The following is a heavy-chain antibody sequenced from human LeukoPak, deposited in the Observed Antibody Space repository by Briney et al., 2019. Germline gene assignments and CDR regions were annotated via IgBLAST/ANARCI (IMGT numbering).Heavy chain of an antibody. J-gene: IGHJ6*03. CDR2: INPNSGGT. CDR3: ARVGVGYYYYMDV. V-gene: IGHV1-2*02. CDR1: GYTFAGYY. Sequence: ASVKVSCKASGYTFAGYYMHWVRQAPGQGLEWMGWINPNSGGTNYAQKFQGRVTMTRDTSISTAYMELSRLRSDDTAVYYCARVGVGYYYYMDVWGKGTTVTISS.